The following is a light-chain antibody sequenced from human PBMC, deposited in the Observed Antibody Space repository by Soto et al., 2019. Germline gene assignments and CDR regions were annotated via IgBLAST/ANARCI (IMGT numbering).Light chain of an antibody. V-gene: IGKV3-11*01. CDR2: DAS. J-gene: IGKJ5*01. CDR1: LSVSVY. Sequence: VVLTQSPATLSLSPRERATLSFRTSLSVSVYLDWYQQKPGQAPGLLISDASNRATGIPARFSGSGSGTDFTLTISSLEPEDFAVYYCHQRQYWPPITFGQGTRLEIK. CDR3: HQRQYWPPIT.